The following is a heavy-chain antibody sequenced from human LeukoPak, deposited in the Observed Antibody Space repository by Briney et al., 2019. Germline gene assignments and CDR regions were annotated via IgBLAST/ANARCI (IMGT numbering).Heavy chain of an antibody. D-gene: IGHD6-19*01. CDR1: GYTFTVYY. CDR2: INPNSGGT. Sequence: ASVKVSCKASGYTFTVYYIHWVRQAPGQGLEYMGWINPNSGGTNYAQKFQGRVTMTRDTSISTAYMELSRLRSDDTAVYYCARDLYQWLPSTRPRDYYYYTDVWGEGTTVTVSS. CDR3: ARDLYQWLPSTRPRDYYYYTDV. J-gene: IGHJ6*03. V-gene: IGHV1-2*02.